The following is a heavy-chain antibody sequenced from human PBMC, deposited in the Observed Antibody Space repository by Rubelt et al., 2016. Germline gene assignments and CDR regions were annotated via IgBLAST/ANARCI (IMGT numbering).Heavy chain of an antibody. CDR2: IYYSGST. D-gene: IGHD3-22*01. CDR1: GGSISSYY. J-gene: IGHJ3*02. CDR3: AGNMIVAVGAFDI. V-gene: IGHV4-59*01. Sequence: QVQLQESGPGLVKPSETLSLTCTVSGGSISSYYWSWIRQPPGKGLEWIGYIYYSGSTNYNPSLKSRVTISVDTSKNLFSLKRSSVTAADTAVYYCAGNMIVAVGAFDIWGQGTMVTVSS.